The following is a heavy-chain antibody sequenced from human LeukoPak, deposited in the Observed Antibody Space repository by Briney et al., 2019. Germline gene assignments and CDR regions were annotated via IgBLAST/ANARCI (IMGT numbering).Heavy chain of an antibody. J-gene: IGHJ4*02. CDR1: GGSFSGYY. V-gene: IGHV4-34*01. CDR3: ATGYSSSWRSY. CDR2: INHSGST. D-gene: IGHD6-13*01. Sequence: PSETLSLTCAVYGGSFSGYYWSWIRQPPGKGLEWIGEINHSGSTNYNPSLKSRVTISVDTSKNQFSLKLSSVTAADTAVYYCATGYSSSWRSYWGQGTLVTVSS.